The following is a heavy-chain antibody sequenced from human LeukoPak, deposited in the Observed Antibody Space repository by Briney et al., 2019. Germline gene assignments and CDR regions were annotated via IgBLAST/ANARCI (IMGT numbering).Heavy chain of an antibody. CDR1: GGSFSGYY. CDR3: ARERWAYSSGWYYFDY. D-gene: IGHD6-19*01. Sequence: PSGTLSLTCAVYGGSFSGYYCSWIRQPPGKGLEWIGEINHSGSTNYNPSLKSRVTISVDTSKNQFSLKLSSVTAADTAVYYCARERWAYSSGWYYFDYWGQGTLVTVSS. CDR2: INHSGST. J-gene: IGHJ4*02. V-gene: IGHV4-34*01.